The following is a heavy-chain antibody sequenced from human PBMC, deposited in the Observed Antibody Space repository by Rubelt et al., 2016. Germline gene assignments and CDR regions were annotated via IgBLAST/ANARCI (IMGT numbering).Heavy chain of an antibody. CDR2: LLGYDVT. D-gene: IGHD2-2*01. V-gene: IGHV4-4*02. CDR1: GGSISSSNW. CDR3: TKDLVPGGADV. J-gene: IGHJ6*02. Sequence: QVQLQESGPGLVKPSGTLSLTCAVSGGSISSSNWWIWVRQPPGKGLEWVSGILLGYDVTGYADSVRGRFTISRDNDRNSVDLEMSRLREEDTAVYYCTKDLVPGGADVWGQGTTVTVSS.